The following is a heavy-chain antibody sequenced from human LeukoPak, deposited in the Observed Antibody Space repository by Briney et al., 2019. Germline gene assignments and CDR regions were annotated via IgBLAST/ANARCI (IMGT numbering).Heavy chain of an antibody. J-gene: IGHJ6*03. CDR2: IYTSGST. CDR1: GGSISSYY. V-gene: IGHV4-4*07. CDR3: ARVSSDWPHYYMDV. Sequence: SQTLSFTCAVSGGSISSYYWSWIRQPAGKGLEWIGRIYTSGSTNYNPSLKSRVTMSVDTSKNQFSLKLSSVTAADTAVYYCARVSSDWPHYYMDVWGKGTTVTVSS. D-gene: IGHD6-19*01.